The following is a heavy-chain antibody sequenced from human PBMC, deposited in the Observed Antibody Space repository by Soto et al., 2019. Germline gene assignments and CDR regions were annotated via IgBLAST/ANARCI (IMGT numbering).Heavy chain of an antibody. CDR2: IYYSGST. CDR1: GGSISSYY. D-gene: IGHD6-19*01. V-gene: IGHV4-59*08. CDR3: ARRYSSGFDY. Sequence: PSETLSLTCTVSGGSISSYYWSWIRQPPGKGLEWIGYIYYSGSTNYNPSLKSRVTISVDTSKNQFSLKLSSVTAADTAVYYCARRYSSGFDYWGQGTLVTVSS. J-gene: IGHJ4*02.